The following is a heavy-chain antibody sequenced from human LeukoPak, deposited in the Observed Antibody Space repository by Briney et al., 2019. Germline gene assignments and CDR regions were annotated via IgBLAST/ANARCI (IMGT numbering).Heavy chain of an antibody. Sequence: SETLSLTCAVYGGSFSGYYWSWIRQPPGKGLEWIGEINHSGSTNYNPSLKSRVTISENTSKNQFSLKLSSVTAADTAVYYCARVSIFGVVGYWGQGTLVTVSS. CDR3: ARVSIFGVVGY. CDR1: GGSFSGYY. D-gene: IGHD3-3*01. J-gene: IGHJ4*02. CDR2: INHSGST. V-gene: IGHV4-34*01.